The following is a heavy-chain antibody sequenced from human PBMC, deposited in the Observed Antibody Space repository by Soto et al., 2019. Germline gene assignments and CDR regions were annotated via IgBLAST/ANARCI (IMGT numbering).Heavy chain of an antibody. CDR1: GYSFTSYW. CDR2: IYPGDSDT. J-gene: IGHJ3*02. D-gene: IGHD3-22*01. CDR3: ARQARGPELITMIVVASDAIDI. Sequence: GESLKISCKGSGYSFTSYWIGWVRQMPGKGLEWMGIIYPGDSDTRYSPSFQGQVTISADKSISTAYLQWSSLKASDTAMYYCARQARGPELITMIVVASDAIDIWGQGIMVTVSS. V-gene: IGHV5-51*01.